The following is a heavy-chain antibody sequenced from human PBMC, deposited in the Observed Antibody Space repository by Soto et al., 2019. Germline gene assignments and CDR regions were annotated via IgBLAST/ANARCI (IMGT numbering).Heavy chain of an antibody. CDR2: INPKSGGT. CDR1: GYTFTGHY. Sequence: GASVKVSCKASGYTFTGHYLNWLRQAPGQGLEWMGCINPKSGGTDYAQKFQGRVTMTRDTSISTAYMELSRLTSDDTAVYYCARDLLTPDTVDYWGQGTLVTVSS. D-gene: IGHD4-4*01. CDR3: ARDLLTPDTVDY. J-gene: IGHJ4*02. V-gene: IGHV1-2*02.